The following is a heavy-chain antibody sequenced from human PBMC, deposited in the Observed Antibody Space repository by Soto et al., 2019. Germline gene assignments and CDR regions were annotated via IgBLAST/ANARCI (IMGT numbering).Heavy chain of an antibody. Sequence: PSETLSLTCAVSGFSITSGGYSWSWIRQPPGKGLEWIGYIYHSGSTYYNPSLKSRVTISVDTSKNQFSLKLNSVTAADTAMYYCARGSRVKIPAATGRDYYYHGLDVWAQGTAVT. D-gene: IGHD1-26*01. J-gene: IGHJ6*02. CDR2: IYHSGST. CDR1: GFSITSGGYS. V-gene: IGHV4-30-2*01. CDR3: ARGSRVKIPAATGRDYYYHGLDV.